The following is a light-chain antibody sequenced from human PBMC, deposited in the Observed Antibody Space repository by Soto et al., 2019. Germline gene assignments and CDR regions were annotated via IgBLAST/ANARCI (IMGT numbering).Light chain of an antibody. Sequence: EIVMTQSPATLSVSPGERATLSCRASQSVSSNLAWYLQKPGQAPRLLIYGASTRATGLPARFSGSGSGAEFTLTISSLQSEDFAVYYCQQYNNCPYTFGQGTKVEIK. CDR1: QSVSSN. J-gene: IGKJ2*01. CDR2: GAS. V-gene: IGKV3-15*01. CDR3: QQYNNCPYT.